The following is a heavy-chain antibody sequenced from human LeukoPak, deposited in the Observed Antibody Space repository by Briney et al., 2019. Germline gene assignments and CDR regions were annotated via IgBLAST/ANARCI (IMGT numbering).Heavy chain of an antibody. CDR1: GFTFSSYA. Sequence: GGSLRLSCAASGFTFSSYAMSWVRQAPGKGLEWVSAISGSGGSTYYADSVKGRFTISRDNSKNTLYLQTNSLRAEDTAVYYCAKDYQIYDSSGYFPMDVWGKGTTVTVSS. D-gene: IGHD3-22*01. CDR3: AKDYQIYDSSGYFPMDV. V-gene: IGHV3-23*01. CDR2: ISGSGGST. J-gene: IGHJ6*03.